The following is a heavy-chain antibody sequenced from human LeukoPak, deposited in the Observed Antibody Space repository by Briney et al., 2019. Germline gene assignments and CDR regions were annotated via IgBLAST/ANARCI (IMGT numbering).Heavy chain of an antibody. CDR3: ARDHPGYSSGWFDY. Sequence: SETLSLTCAVYGGSFSGYYWSWIRQPAGKGLEWIGRIYTSESTNYNPSLKSRVTMSVDTSKNQFSLKLSSVTAADTAVYYCARDHPGYSSGWFDYWGQGTLVTVSS. D-gene: IGHD6-19*01. V-gene: IGHV4-4*07. CDR1: GGSFSGYY. J-gene: IGHJ4*02. CDR2: IYTSEST.